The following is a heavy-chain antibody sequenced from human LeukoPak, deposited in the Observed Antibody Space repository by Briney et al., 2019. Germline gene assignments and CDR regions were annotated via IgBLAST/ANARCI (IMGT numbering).Heavy chain of an antibody. V-gene: IGHV4-61*05. D-gene: IGHD4-23*01. J-gene: IGHJ4*02. CDR3: ARGTVALGY. CDR2: IYYSGST. Sequence: SETLSLTCTVAGGSISTSNYYWGWIRQPPGKGLEWIGYIYYSGSTNYNPSLKSRVTISVDTSKNQFSLKLSSVTAADTAVYYCARGTVALGYWGQGTLVTVSS. CDR1: GGSISTSNYY.